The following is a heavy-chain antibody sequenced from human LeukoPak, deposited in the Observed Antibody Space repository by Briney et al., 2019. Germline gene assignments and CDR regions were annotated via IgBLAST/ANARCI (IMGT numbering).Heavy chain of an antibody. CDR3: ARDRRYYYDSSGYHTNYAFDI. CDR1: GFTVSSNS. V-gene: IGHV3-53*01. Sequence: GGSLRLSCTVSGFTVSSNSMSWVRQAPGRGLEWVSFIYSDNTHYSDSVKGRFTISRDNSKNTLYLQMNSLRAEETAVYYCARDRRYYYDSSGYHTNYAFDIWGQGTMVTVSS. CDR2: IYSDNT. D-gene: IGHD3-22*01. J-gene: IGHJ3*02.